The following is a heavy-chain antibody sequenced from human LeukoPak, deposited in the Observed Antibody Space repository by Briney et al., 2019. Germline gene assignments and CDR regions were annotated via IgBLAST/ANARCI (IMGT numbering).Heavy chain of an antibody. CDR2: IVVGSGNA. CDR1: GFTFTSSA. Sequence: SVKVSCKASGFTFTSSAVQWVRQARGQRLEWIGWIVVGSGNANYAQKFQERVTITRDMSTSTAYMELSSLRSEDTAVYYCAADPATADAFDIWGQGTMVTVSS. CDR3: AADPATADAFDI. D-gene: IGHD5-24*01. J-gene: IGHJ3*02. V-gene: IGHV1-58*01.